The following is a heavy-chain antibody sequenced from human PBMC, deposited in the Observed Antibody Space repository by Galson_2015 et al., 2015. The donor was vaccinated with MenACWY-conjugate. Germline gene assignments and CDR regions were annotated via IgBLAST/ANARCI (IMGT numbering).Heavy chain of an antibody. Sequence: SLRLSCAGSGFTFDDKDMHWVRHAPGKGLEWVSGISWDSGSIDYADSVKGRFTISRDNAKNSLYLQISSLRAEDTALYYCAESAEYSSGWYAIEYWGQGALVTVSS. D-gene: IGHD6-19*01. V-gene: IGHV3-9*01. CDR2: ISWDSGSI. J-gene: IGHJ4*02. CDR1: GFTFDDKD. CDR3: AESAEYSSGWYAIEY.